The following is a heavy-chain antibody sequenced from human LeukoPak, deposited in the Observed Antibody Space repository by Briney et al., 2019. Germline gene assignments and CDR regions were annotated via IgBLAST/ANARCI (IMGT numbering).Heavy chain of an antibody. CDR2: IHYTGNT. CDR1: GASVRGYY. CDR3: ARAEYGGEYYYMDV. V-gene: IGHV4-59*08. Sequence: SETLSLTCTVSGASVRGYYWSWIRQPPGKGLEWIGYIHYTGNTDYNPSLTSRVTMSVDTSKNQFSLKLSSVTAADTAVYYCARAEYGGEYYYMDVWGKGTTVTISS. J-gene: IGHJ6*03. D-gene: IGHD3-10*01.